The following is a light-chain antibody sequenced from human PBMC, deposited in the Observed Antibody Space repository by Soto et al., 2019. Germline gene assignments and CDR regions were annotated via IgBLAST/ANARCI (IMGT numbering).Light chain of an antibody. CDR2: DIS. CDR1: QSLSSNY. CDR3: QQYGGSMT. V-gene: IGKV3-20*01. Sequence: EIVLTQSPGTLSLSPGDTATLSCRASQSLSSNYLAWYQQRPGQAPKLLIYDISSRATGIPDRFSGSGSGTDFTLTITRLDHEDVAVYYCQQYGGSMTFGQGTRLEIE. J-gene: IGKJ5*01.